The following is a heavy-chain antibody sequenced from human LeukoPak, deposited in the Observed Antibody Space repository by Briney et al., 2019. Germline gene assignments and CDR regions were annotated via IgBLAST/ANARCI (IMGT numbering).Heavy chain of an antibody. CDR3: ARLPQGGLQLGLSYFDS. CDR1: GGSFSGYY. CDR2: INHSGST. D-gene: IGHD6-13*01. V-gene: IGHV4-34*01. Sequence: SETLSLTCAVYGGSFSGYYWSWIRQPPGKGLEWIGEINHSGSTNYNPSLKSRVTISVDTSKNQFSLKLSSVTAADTAVYYCARLPQGGLQLGLSYFDSWGQGILVTVSS. J-gene: IGHJ4*02.